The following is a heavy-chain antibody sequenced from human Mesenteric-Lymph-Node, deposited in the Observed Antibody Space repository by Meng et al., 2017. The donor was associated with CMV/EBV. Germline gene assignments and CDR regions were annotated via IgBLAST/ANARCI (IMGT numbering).Heavy chain of an antibody. Sequence: GESLKISCAASGFTFSSYSMNWVRQAPGKGLEWVSYITPSGSAIYYANSVKGRFTMSRDNAKNSLYLQMNSLRDEDTAVYYCVRGHYGMGVWGQGTTVTVSS. V-gene: IGHV3-48*02. J-gene: IGHJ6*02. CDR3: VRGHYGMGV. CDR2: ITPSGSAI. CDR1: GFTFSSYS.